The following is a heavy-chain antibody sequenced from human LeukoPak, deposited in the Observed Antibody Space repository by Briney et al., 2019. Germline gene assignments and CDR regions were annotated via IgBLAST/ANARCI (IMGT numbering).Heavy chain of an antibody. CDR3: ARGPNYYDSSGYYPNWFDP. D-gene: IGHD3-22*01. V-gene: IGHV1-69*01. CDR2: IIPIFGTA. CDR1: GGTFSSYA. Sequence: GASVKVSCKASGGTFSSYAISWVRQAPGQGLEWMGGIIPIFGTANYAQKFQGRVTIAADESTSTAYMELSSLRSEDTAVYYCARGPNYYDSSGYYPNWFDPWGQGTLVTVSS. J-gene: IGHJ5*02.